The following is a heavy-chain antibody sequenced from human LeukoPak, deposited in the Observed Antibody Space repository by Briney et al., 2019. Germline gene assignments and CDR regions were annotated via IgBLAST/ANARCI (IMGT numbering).Heavy chain of an antibody. CDR2: ISYDGSNK. CDR1: GFTFSSYA. CDR3: ARDGTAADTYYYYGMDV. J-gene: IGHJ6*02. V-gene: IGHV3-30-3*01. D-gene: IGHD6-13*01. Sequence: PGGSLRLSCAASGFTFSSYAMSWVRQAPGKGLEWVAVISYDGSNKYYADSVKGRFTISRDNSKNTLYLQMNSLRAEDTAVYYCARDGTAADTYYYYGMDVWGQGTTVTVSS.